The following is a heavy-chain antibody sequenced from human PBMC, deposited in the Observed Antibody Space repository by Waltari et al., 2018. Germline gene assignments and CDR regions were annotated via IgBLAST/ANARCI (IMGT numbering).Heavy chain of an antibody. CDR3: ARDRGRGIYLDS. CDR2: IKRSGRT. CDR1: W. Sequence: WWSWVGQSPEKGPEWIGQIKRSGRTHYNPSFESRVSISIHTSNNQFSLKVTSTTAADTALYYCARDRGRGIYLDSWGRGTLVTVSA. J-gene: IGHJ4*02. V-gene: IGHV4-4*02. D-gene: IGHD2-15*01.